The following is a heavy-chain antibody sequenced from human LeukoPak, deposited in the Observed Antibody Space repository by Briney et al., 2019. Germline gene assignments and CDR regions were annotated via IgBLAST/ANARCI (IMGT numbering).Heavy chain of an antibody. CDR3: ARALSYYYDSSGYS. D-gene: IGHD3-22*01. J-gene: IGHJ5*02. CDR2: IYYSGST. CDR1: GGSISSGGYY. V-gene: IGHV4-31*03. Sequence: SETLSLTCTVSGGSISSGGYYWNWIRQHPGKGLEWIGYIYYSGSTYYNPSLKSRVNISADTSKNQFSLKLRSVTAADTAVYYCARALSYYYDSSGYSWGQGTLVTVSS.